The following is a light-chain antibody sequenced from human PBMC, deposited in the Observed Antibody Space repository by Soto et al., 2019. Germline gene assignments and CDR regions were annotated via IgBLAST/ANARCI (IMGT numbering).Light chain of an antibody. Sequence: EIVMTQSPATLSVSPGERATLSCRASQSVSSNLAWYQQKPGQAPRLLIYGASTRATGIPARFSGSGSGTEFTLTICRLQYEYFAVYSCQQYNNSPPYTFGQGTKLEI. CDR2: GAS. V-gene: IGKV3-15*01. CDR1: QSVSSN. J-gene: IGKJ2*01. CDR3: QQYNNSPPYT.